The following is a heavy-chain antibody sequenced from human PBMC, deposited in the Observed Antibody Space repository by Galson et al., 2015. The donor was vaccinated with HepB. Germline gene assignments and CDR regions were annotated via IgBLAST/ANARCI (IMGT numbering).Heavy chain of an antibody. D-gene: IGHD3-22*01. V-gene: IGHV3-15*01. CDR2: IKSNADGGTT. CDR1: GFTFSNAW. J-gene: IGHJ4*02. Sequence: SLRLSCAASGFTFSNAWMSWVRQAPGKGLEWVGRIKSNADGGTTDYAAPVKGRFTISRDDSKKTLYLQVNSLKTEDTAMYYCATPLYSYENSGYRDWGQGTLVSVSS. CDR3: ATPLYSYENSGYRD.